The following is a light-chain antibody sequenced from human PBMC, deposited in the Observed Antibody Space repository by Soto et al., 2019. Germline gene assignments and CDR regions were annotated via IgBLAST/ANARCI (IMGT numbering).Light chain of an antibody. V-gene: IGLV2-11*01. CDR2: DVS. CDR1: SSDVGDYNY. Sequence: QSALTQPRSVSGSPGQSVTISCTGTSSDVGDYNYVSWYQQYPGKAPKLVIYDVSKRPSGVSNRFSGSRSGNTASLTISGLQAEDEADYYCSSYATSTTVLFGGGTKLTVL. CDR3: SSYATSTTVL. J-gene: IGLJ2*01.